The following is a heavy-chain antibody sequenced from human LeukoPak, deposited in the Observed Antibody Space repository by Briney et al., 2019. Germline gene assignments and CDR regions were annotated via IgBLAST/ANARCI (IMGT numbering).Heavy chain of an antibody. Sequence: PGGSLRLSCEASGFTFSSYWMHWVRPGPGEGLVWVSRISSDGSSTNYADSVKGRFTISRDNSRNTLYLQMNSLRADDTAVYYCARNYYGSVDYWGQGTQVTVSS. CDR3: ARNYYGSVDY. CDR2: ISSDGSST. CDR1: GFTFSSYW. V-gene: IGHV3-74*01. D-gene: IGHD3-10*01. J-gene: IGHJ4*02.